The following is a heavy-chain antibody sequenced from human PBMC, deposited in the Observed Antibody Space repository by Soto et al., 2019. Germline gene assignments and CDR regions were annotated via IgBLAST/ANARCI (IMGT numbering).Heavy chain of an antibody. CDR1: GGSFSGYY. D-gene: IGHD2-21*02. Sequence: ASETLSLTCAVYGGSFSGYYWTWIRQPPGTGLEWIGEINHSGSTVYNPSFKSRVTISVDTSKNQFSLKLNSVTAADTAVYYCARDLWGYCGTDCYPLDVWGQGTTVTVSS. CDR2: INHSGST. V-gene: IGHV4-34*01. J-gene: IGHJ6*02. CDR3: ARDLWGYCGTDCYPLDV.